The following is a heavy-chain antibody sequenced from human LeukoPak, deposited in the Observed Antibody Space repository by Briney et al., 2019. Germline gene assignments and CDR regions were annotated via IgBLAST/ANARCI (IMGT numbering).Heavy chain of an antibody. Sequence: ASVNVSCKASGYTFTGYYMHWVRQAPGQGLEWMGWINPNSGGTNYAQKFQGWVTMTRDTSISTAYMELSRLRSDDTAVYYCARYLAGYSYGYFDYWGQGTLVTVSS. V-gene: IGHV1-2*04. CDR3: ARYLAGYSYGYFDY. J-gene: IGHJ4*02. CDR2: INPNSGGT. D-gene: IGHD5-18*01. CDR1: GYTFTGYY.